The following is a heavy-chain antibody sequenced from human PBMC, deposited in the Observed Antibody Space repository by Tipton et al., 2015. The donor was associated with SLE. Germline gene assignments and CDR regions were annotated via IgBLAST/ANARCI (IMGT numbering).Heavy chain of an antibody. CDR1: GGSISSSSYY. V-gene: IGHV4-39*07. J-gene: IGHJ6*02. Sequence: LRLSCTVSGGSISSSSYYWGWIRQPPGKGLEWIGSIYYSGSTYYNPSLKSRVTISVDTSKNQFSLKLSSVTAADTAVYYCAREGDSSSWYARGHYGMDVWGQGTTVTVSS. D-gene: IGHD6-13*01. CDR2: IYYSGST. CDR3: AREGDSSSWYARGHYGMDV.